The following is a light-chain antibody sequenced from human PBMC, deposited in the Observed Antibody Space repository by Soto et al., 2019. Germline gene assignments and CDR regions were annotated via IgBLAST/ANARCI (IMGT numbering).Light chain of an antibody. CDR1: QSVSSY. Sequence: EIVLTQSPATLSLSPGERATLSCRASQSVSSYLAWYQQKLGQAPRLLIYEASHRATGIPARFSGSGSGTDFTLTISSLEPEDFAVYFCHQYNQWPRTFGQGTKVDIK. J-gene: IGKJ1*01. CDR3: HQYNQWPRT. V-gene: IGKV3-11*01. CDR2: EAS.